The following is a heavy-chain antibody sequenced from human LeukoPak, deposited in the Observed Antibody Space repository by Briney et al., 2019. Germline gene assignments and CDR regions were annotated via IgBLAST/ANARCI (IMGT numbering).Heavy chain of an antibody. D-gene: IGHD1-7*01. CDR1: GYTFTSYY. V-gene: IGHV1-46*01. CDR3: ARDDLTGTTYYGMDV. CDR2: INPSGGST. Sequence: ASVKVSCKASGYTFTSYYMHWVRQAPGQGLEWMGIINPSGGSTSYAQKFQGRVTMTRDTSTSTVYMELSSLRSEDTAVYYCARDDLTGTTYYGMDVWGQGTTVTASS. J-gene: IGHJ6*02.